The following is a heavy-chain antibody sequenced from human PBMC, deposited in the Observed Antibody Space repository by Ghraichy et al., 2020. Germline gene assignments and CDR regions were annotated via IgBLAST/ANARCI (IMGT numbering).Heavy chain of an antibody. CDR1: GFTFSSYD. CDR2: ISSGSSPR. J-gene: IGHJ4*02. Sequence: GSLRLSCAASGFTFSSYDMNWVRQAPGKGLEWVSYISSGSSPRHYADSVKGRFTVSRDNAKNSLYPQMNSLRDEDTAVYYCVRDLERFGVREYWGQGTLVTVSS. CDR3: VRDLERFGVREY. V-gene: IGHV3-48*02. D-gene: IGHD3-10*01.